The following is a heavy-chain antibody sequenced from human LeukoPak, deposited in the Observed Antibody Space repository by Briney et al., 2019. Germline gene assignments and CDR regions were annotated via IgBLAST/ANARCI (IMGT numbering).Heavy chain of an antibody. J-gene: IGHJ3*02. CDR1: GSTFSSYA. D-gene: IGHD1-26*01. CDR3: ARGGSYLSAFDI. CDR2: ISGSGGST. V-gene: IGHV3-23*01. Sequence: GGSLRLSCAASGSTFSSYAMSWVRQAPGKGLEWVSAISGSGGSTYYADSVKGRFTISRDNSKNTLYLQMNSLRAEDTAVYYCARGGSYLSAFDIWGQGTMVTVSS.